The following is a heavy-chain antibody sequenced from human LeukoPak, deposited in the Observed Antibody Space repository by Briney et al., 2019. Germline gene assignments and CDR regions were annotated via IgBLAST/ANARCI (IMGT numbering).Heavy chain of an antibody. CDR1: GFTFSSYG. CDR3: ASRDPCSGGTCYGLGY. Sequence: GGSLRLSCAASGFTFSSYGMYWVRQAPGKGLEWVSAISGSGGTTYYADSVKGRFTISRDNSKNALYLQMNSLRAEDTAVYYCASRDPCSGGTCYGLGYRGQGTLVTVSS. V-gene: IGHV3-23*01. J-gene: IGHJ4*02. CDR2: ISGSGGTT. D-gene: IGHD2-15*01.